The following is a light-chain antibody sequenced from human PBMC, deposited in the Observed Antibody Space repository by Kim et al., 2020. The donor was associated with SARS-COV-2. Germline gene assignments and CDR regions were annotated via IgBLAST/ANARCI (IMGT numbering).Light chain of an antibody. CDR3: EKRYITPCT. J-gene: IGKJ3*01. CDR2: AAS. V-gene: IGKV1-39*01. CDR1: QSISSH. Sequence: DIQMTQSPSTLSASVGDRVTITCRTTQSISSHLNWYQQKPGRAPKLLISAASTLQGGVPSRLSGSGSETDFTLTISSLQPEDFATYSCEKRYITPCTFGTGTKVEIK.